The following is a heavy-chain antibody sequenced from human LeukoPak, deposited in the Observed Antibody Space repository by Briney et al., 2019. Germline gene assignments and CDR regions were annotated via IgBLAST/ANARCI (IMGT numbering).Heavy chain of an antibody. CDR3: AIETNKYRYYYASSGYP. CDR1: GYTFTSYG. V-gene: IGHV1-18*01. J-gene: IGHJ5*02. Sequence: ASVKVSCKASGYTFTSYGISWVPQAPGQGLEWMGWISAYNGNTNYAQKLQGRVTMTTDTSTSTAYMELRSLRSDDTAVYYCAIETNKYRYYYASSGYPWGQGTLVTVSS. CDR2: ISAYNGNT. D-gene: IGHD3-22*01.